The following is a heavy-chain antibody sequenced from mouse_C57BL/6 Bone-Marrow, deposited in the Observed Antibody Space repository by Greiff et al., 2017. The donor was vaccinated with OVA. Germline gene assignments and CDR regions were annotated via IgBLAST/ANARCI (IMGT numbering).Heavy chain of an antibody. Sequence: VQLKQPGAELVMPGASVKLSCKASGYTFTSYWMHWVKQRPGHGLEWIGEIDPSDSYTNYNQKFKGKYTVTVDKSSSTAYMQLSSLTSEDSAVYYCARGNYCGSSYVLDYWGQGTTLTVSS. V-gene: IGHV1-69*01. J-gene: IGHJ2*01. CDR3: ARGNYCGSSYVLDY. CDR1: GYTFTSYW. D-gene: IGHD1-1*01. CDR2: IDPSDSYT.